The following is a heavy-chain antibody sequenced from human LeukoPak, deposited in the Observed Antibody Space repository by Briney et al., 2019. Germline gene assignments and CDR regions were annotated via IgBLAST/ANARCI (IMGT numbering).Heavy chain of an antibody. CDR1: GYTFTGYY. J-gene: IGHJ6*02. CDR2: ITPNSGGT. CDR3: ARSFYYGMDV. Sequence: GASVKVSCKASGYTFTGYYMHWVRQAPGQGLEWMGWITPNSGGTNHAQKYEGKVTMRTDTSISTAYIELSRLRSDDAALYYCARSFYYGMDVWGQGTTVTVSS. V-gene: IGHV1-2*02. D-gene: IGHD1-26*01.